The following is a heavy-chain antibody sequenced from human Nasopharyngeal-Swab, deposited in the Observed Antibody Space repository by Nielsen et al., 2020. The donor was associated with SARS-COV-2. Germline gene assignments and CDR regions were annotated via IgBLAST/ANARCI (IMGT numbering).Heavy chain of an antibody. J-gene: IGHJ6*02. CDR1: GGSISSSSYY. V-gene: IGHV4-39*01. CDR2: IYYSGST. Sequence: SETLSLTCTVSGGSISSSSYYWGWIRQPPGKGLEWIGSIYYSGSTYYNPSLKSRVTISVDTSKNQFSLKLSSVTAADTAVYYCARLPSSSWLSHGMDVWGQGTTVTVSS. CDR3: ARLPSSSWLSHGMDV. D-gene: IGHD6-13*01.